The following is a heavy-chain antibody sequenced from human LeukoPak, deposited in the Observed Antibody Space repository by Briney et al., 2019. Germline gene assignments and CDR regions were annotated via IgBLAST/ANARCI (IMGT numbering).Heavy chain of an antibody. D-gene: IGHD3-22*01. CDR2: ISAYNGNT. CDR1: GYTFTSYG. Sequence: ASVKVSFKASGYTFTSYGISWVRQAPGQGLEWMGWISAYNGNTNYAQKLQGRVTMTTDTSTSTAYMELRSLRSDDTAVYYCARDPYYYDSSGYRHLHYFDYWGQGTLVTVSS. J-gene: IGHJ4*02. CDR3: ARDPYYYDSSGYRHLHYFDY. V-gene: IGHV1-18*01.